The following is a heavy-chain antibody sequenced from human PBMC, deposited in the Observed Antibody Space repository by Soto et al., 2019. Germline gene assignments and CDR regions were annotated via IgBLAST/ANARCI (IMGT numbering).Heavy chain of an antibody. J-gene: IGHJ6*03. Sequence: GGSLRLSCAASGFTFSDYYMSWIRQAPGKGLEWVSYISSSGSTIYYPASVKGRFTISRDNAKNSLYLQMNSLRAEDTAVYYCASRSTTNYDFWSGYPDYYYYYYMDVWGKGTTVTVSS. V-gene: IGHV3-11*01. D-gene: IGHD3-3*01. CDR1: GFTFSDYY. CDR2: ISSSGSTI. CDR3: ASRSTTNYDFWSGYPDYYYYYYMDV.